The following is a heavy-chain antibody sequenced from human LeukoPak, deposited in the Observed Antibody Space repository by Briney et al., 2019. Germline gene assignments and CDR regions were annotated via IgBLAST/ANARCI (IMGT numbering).Heavy chain of an antibody. CDR1: GFTFDDYA. CDR3: ARGHTAVTRHFDF. J-gene: IGHJ4*02. CDR2: ISTSSLYI. V-gene: IGHV3-21*01. D-gene: IGHD4-17*01. Sequence: PGGSLRLSCAASGFTFDDYAMNWVRQAPGKGLEWVSSISTSSLYIYYADSVKGRFTISRDDAKNLPYLDMNSMGAEDTAVYYCARGHTAVTRHFDFWGQGTLVTVSS.